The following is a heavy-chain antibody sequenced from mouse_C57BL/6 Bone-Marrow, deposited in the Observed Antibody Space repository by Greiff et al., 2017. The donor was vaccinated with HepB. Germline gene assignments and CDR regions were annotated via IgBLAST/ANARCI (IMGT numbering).Heavy chain of an antibody. CDR3: ARNYDYDEGLAY. CDR1: GYTFTSYW. V-gene: IGHV1-64*01. CDR2: VHPNSGST. Sequence: QVQLQQPGAELVKPGASVKLSCKASGYTFTSYWMHWVKQRPGQGLEWIGMVHPNSGSTNYNEKFKSKATLTVDKSSSTAYMQLSSLTSEDSAVYYCARNYDYDEGLAYWGQGTLVTVSA. J-gene: IGHJ3*01. D-gene: IGHD2-4*01.